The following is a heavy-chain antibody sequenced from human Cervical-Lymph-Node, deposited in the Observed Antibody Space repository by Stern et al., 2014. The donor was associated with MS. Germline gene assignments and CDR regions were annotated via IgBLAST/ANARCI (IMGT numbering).Heavy chain of an antibody. Sequence: QLQLQESCPGLVKPSQTLSLTCTVSGGSISSGDYYWSWIRQPPGKGLEWIRYIYYSGSTYYNPSLKSRVTISVDTSKNQFSLKLSSVTAADTAVYYCASANCSSTSCPNWFDPWGQGTLVTVSS. CDR3: ASANCSSTSCPNWFDP. D-gene: IGHD2-2*01. V-gene: IGHV4-30-4*01. CDR2: IYYSGST. J-gene: IGHJ5*02. CDR1: GGSISSGDYY.